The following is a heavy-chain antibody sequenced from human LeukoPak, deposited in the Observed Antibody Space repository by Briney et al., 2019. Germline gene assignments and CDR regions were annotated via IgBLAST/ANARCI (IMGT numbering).Heavy chain of an antibody. Sequence: PGGSLRLSCAASGFSFSDCSMSWVRQAPGKGLEWVSTISRTGNIYYPDPVKGRFTISRDNAKKSLYLQMNSLRAEDTAVYYCARHHDCSSTSCPFDYWGQGTLVTVSS. CDR2: ISRTGNI. D-gene: IGHD2-2*01. J-gene: IGHJ4*02. CDR1: GFSFSDCS. CDR3: ARHHDCSSTSCPFDY. V-gene: IGHV3-21*04.